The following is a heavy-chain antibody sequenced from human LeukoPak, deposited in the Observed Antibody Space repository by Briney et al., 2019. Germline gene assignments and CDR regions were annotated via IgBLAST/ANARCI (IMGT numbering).Heavy chain of an antibody. V-gene: IGHV3-48*02. J-gene: IGHJ4*02. CDR1: GFTFSSYS. Sequence: GGSRRLSCAASGFTFSSYSMNWVRQAPGEGLEWVSYISRGRPTIHYADSVKGRFTISRDNAKNSLYLQMNSLRDEDTAVYYCVRDPEALDYWGQGTLVTVSS. CDR2: ISRGRPTI. CDR3: VRDPEALDY.